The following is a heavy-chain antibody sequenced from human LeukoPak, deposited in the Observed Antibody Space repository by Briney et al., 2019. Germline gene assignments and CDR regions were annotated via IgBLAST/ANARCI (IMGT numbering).Heavy chain of an antibody. CDR2: IMSLFGKA. Sequence: SVKVSCKASGGNFKSFVFSWVRQVPGQGPEWLGGIMSLFGKAHYAQKFQDRVTFTADESTNTVYMEVRSLTYEGTAVYFCARESRPGTWPSDYWGQGTLVTVSS. CDR3: ARESRPGTWPSDY. D-gene: IGHD6-13*01. CDR1: GGNFKSFV. J-gene: IGHJ4*02. V-gene: IGHV1-69*13.